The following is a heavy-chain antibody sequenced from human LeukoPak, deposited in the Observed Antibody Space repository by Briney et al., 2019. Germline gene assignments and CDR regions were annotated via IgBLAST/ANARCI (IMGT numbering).Heavy chain of an antibody. J-gene: IGHJ4*02. V-gene: IGHV3-21*01. CDR2: ISSSSSYI. CDR1: GFTFSSYS. CDR3: ARVPSSRRYDY. Sequence: GGSLRLSCAASGFTFSSYSMNWVRQAPGRGLEWVSSISSSSSYIYYADSVKGRFTISRDNAKNSLYLQMNSLRAEDTAVYYCARVPSSRRYDYWGQGTLVTVSS. D-gene: IGHD6-19*01.